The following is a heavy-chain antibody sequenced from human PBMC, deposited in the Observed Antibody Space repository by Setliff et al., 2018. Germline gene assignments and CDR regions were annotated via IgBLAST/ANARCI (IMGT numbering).Heavy chain of an antibody. D-gene: IGHD5-12*01. CDR1: GFTFNNYN. CDR2: IAYDGGST. CDR3: AKDISGSIDY. V-gene: IGHV3-43*01. Sequence: SLRLSCAASGFTFNNYNMHWVRQAPGKGLEWVSIIAYDGGSTSYADSVKGRFTISRDNSKNSLYLQMNCLRTEDTALYYCAKDISGSIDYWGQGTLVTVSS. J-gene: IGHJ4*02.